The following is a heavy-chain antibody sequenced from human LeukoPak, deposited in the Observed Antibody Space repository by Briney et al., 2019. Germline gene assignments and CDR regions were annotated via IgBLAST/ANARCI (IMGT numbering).Heavy chain of an antibody. CDR2: IRYDGSNK. CDR1: GFTFSSYG. J-gene: IGHJ4*02. CDR3: AKAWPDTYYYDSSGYYYLDY. D-gene: IGHD3-22*01. V-gene: IGHV3-30*02. Sequence: PGGSLRLSCAASGFTFSSYGMHWVRQVPGKGLEWVAFIRYDGSNKYYADSVKGRFTISRDNSKNTLYLQMNSLRAEDTAVYYCAKAWPDTYYYDSSGYYYLDYWGQGTLVTVSS.